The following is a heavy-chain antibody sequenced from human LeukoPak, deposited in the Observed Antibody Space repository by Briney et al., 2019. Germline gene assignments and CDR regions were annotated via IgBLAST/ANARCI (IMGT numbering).Heavy chain of an antibody. CDR1: GYTLTELS. CDR3: ATHIVVVPAAISPMMN. D-gene: IGHD2-2*02. Sequence: ASVKVSCKVSGYTLTELSMHRVRQAPGKGLEWMGGFDPEDGETIYAQKFQGRVTMTEDTSTDTAYMELSSLRSEDTAVYYCATHIVVVPAAISPMMNWGQGTLVTVSS. CDR2: FDPEDGET. V-gene: IGHV1-24*01. J-gene: IGHJ4*02.